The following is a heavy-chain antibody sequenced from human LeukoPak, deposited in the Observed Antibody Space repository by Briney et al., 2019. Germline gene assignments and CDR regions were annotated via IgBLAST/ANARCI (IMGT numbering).Heavy chain of an antibody. Sequence: GGSLRLSCAASGFTFSSYGTHWVRQAPGKGLEWVAVIWYDGSNKYYADSVKGRFTISRDNSKNTLYLQMNSLRAEDTAVYYCAKDQGGEQQPALDYWGQGTLVTVSS. CDR1: GFTFSSYG. CDR3: AKDQGGEQQPALDY. CDR2: IWYDGSNK. V-gene: IGHV3-33*06. D-gene: IGHD6-13*01. J-gene: IGHJ4*02.